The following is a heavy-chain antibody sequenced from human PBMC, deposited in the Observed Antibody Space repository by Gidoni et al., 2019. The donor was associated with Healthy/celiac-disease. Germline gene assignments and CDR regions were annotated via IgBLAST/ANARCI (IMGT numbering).Heavy chain of an antibody. CDR3: AREGLARYYYMDV. V-gene: IGHV3-30-3*01. Sequence: QVQLVESGGGVVQPGRSLRLSCAASGFTFSSYAMHWVRQAPGKGLEWVAVISYDGSNKYYADSVKGRFTISRDNSKNTLYLQMNSLRAEDTAVYYCAREGLARYYYMDVWGKGTTVTVSS. J-gene: IGHJ6*03. CDR2: ISYDGSNK. CDR1: GFTFSSYA.